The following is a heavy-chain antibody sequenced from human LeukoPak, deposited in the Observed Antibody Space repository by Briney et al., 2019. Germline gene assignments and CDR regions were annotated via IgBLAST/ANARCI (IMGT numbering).Heavy chain of an antibody. V-gene: IGHV3-30-3*01. J-gene: IGHJ4*02. Sequence: PGGSLRLSCAASGFTFSSYAMHWVRQAPGKGLEWVAVISYDGSNKYYADSVKGRFTISRDNSKNTLYLQMNSLRAEDTAVYYCAKGLQLWAPIDYWGQGTLVTASS. CDR3: AKGLQLWAPIDY. CDR1: GFTFSSYA. CDR2: ISYDGSNK. D-gene: IGHD5-18*01.